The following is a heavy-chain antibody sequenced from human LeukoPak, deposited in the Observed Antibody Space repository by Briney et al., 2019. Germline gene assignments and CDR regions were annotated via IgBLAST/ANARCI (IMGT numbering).Heavy chain of an antibody. J-gene: IGHJ4*02. CDR2: IFYSGTT. CDR1: GGSISSHF. D-gene: IGHD4-17*01. Sequence: PSETLSLTCTVSGGSISSHFWSWIRQPPGKGLEWIGYIFYSGTTKYNPSLRSRVTISADTSKNQFSLKLSSVTAADTAVYYCARAGDYGDYFDYWGQGTLVTVSS. CDR3: ARAGDYGDYFDY. V-gene: IGHV4-59*08.